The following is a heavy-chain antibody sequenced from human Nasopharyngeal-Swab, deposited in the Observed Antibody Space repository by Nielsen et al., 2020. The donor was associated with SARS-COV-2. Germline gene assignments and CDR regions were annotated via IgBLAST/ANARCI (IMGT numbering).Heavy chain of an antibody. CDR3: AIGGGWYGQYYYGMDV. CDR2: IYSGGSTT. CDR1: GFTFSNYA. J-gene: IGHJ6*02. Sequence: GESLKISCAASGFTFSNYAMSWVRQAPGKGLEWVSVIYSGGSTTYYADSVRGRFTISRDDSRNTLHLQMNSLRGEDTAVYFCAIGGGWYGQYYYGMDVWGQGTTVTVS. V-gene: IGHV3-23*03. D-gene: IGHD6-19*01.